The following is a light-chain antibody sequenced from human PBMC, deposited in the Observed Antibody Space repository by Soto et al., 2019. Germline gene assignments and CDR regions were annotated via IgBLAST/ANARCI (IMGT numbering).Light chain of an antibody. Sequence: QSALTQPRSVSGSPGQSVTISCTGTSSDVGGYNYVSWYQQHPGKAPKLMISDVSKRPSGVPDRFSGSKSGNTASLTISGLQAEDEADYYCGSYAGSVVVGGGTKLTVL. CDR1: SSDVGGYNY. CDR2: DVS. CDR3: GSYAGSVV. J-gene: IGLJ2*01. V-gene: IGLV2-11*01.